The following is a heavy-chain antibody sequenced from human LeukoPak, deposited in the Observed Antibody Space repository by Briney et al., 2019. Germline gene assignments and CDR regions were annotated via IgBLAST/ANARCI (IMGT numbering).Heavy chain of an antibody. J-gene: IGHJ4*02. CDR3: ARVLPVASRDY. D-gene: IGHD2-2*01. V-gene: IGHV3-7*01. Sequence: GGSLRLSCAASGFTFSTYWVSWVRQAPGKGLEWVANIKQDGSDKFYVDSVKGRFTISRDNAKNSMYLQMNSLRAEDTAVYYCARVLPVASRDYWGQGTLVTVSS. CDR1: GFTFSTYW. CDR2: IKQDGSDK.